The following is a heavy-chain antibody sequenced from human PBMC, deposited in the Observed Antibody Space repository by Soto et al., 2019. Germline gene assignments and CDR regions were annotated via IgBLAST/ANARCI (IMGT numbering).Heavy chain of an antibody. CDR2: INAGIGNT. J-gene: IGHJ5*02. CDR3: ARARSSSWSNWFDP. D-gene: IGHD6-13*01. Sequence: ASVKVSCKASGYTFTSYAMHWVRQAPGQRLEWMGWINAGIGNTKYSQKFQGRVTITTDTSTSTAYMELSSLRSEDTAVYYCARARSSSWSNWFDPWGQRTLVTVSS. V-gene: IGHV1-3*01. CDR1: GYTFTSYA.